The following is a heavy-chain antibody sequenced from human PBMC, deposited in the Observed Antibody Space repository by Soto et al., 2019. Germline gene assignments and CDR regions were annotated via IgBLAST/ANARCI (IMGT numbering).Heavy chain of an antibody. CDR1: GGSLRGYY. J-gene: IGHJ4*02. Sequence: QVQLQQWGAGLLKPSETLSLNCAVTGGSLRGYYWSWIRQPPGKGLEWLGEVKDGGHTNYSPSLRGLVTISSDTSNNQFSLRLNSVTAADTGVYYCARGQEGVVATHWDQGSLVTVSS. D-gene: IGHD5-12*01. CDR3: ARGQEGVVATH. CDR2: VKDGGHT. V-gene: IGHV4-34*01.